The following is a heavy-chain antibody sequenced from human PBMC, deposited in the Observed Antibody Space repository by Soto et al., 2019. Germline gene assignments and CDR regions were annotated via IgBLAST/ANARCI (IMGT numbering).Heavy chain of an antibody. D-gene: IGHD3-3*01. Sequence: SETLSLTCTVSGGSISSYYWSWIRQPPGKGLEWIGYIYYSGSTNYNPSLKNRVTISLDTSKNQFSLNMDSVTAADTAIYYCVRSVILSGGSYKGLIRLHYFDTWGPGTLVTVS. CDR2: IYYSGST. CDR1: GGSISSYY. J-gene: IGHJ4*02. V-gene: IGHV4-59*12. CDR3: VRSVILSGGSYKGLIRLHYFDT.